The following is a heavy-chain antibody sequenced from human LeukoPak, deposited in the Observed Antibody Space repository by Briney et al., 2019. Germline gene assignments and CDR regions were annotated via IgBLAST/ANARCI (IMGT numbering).Heavy chain of an antibody. Sequence: GASVKVSCKASGGTFSSYATSWVRQAPGQGLEWMGGIIPIFGIANYAQKFQGRVTITADESTSTAYMELSSLRSEDTAVYYCARATLTTVVTSYYGMDVWGQGTTVTVSS. J-gene: IGHJ6*02. CDR1: GGTFSSYA. V-gene: IGHV1-69*13. D-gene: IGHD4-23*01. CDR2: IIPIFGIA. CDR3: ARATLTTVVTSYYGMDV.